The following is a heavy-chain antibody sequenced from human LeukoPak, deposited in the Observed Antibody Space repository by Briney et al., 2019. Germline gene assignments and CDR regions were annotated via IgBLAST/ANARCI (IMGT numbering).Heavy chain of an antibody. J-gene: IGHJ6*02. Sequence: GSLRLSCAASGFTVSSNYMSWVRQSPERGLEWLAEIYHSGSFNRNPSLKSRVTISVDKSKNRFSLNLTSVTAADTAVYYCARVGINPGDYYYSGMDVWGQGTTVTVS. D-gene: IGHD1-14*01. CDR1: GFTVSSNY. CDR2: IYHSGSF. CDR3: ARVGINPGDYYYSGMDV. V-gene: IGHV4-4*02.